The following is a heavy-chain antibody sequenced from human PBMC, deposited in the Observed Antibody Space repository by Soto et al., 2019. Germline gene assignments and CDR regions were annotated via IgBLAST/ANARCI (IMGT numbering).Heavy chain of an antibody. CDR2: ISGSGGST. J-gene: IGHJ4*02. V-gene: IGHV3-23*01. CDR3: AKVFSRYYYDSSGYYLDY. CDR1: GFPFSSYA. Sequence: QPVGSLRLSCAASGFPFSSYAMSWVRQAPGKGLEWVSAISGSGGSTYYADSVKGRFTISRDNSKNTLYLQMNSLRAEDTAVYYCAKVFSRYYYDSSGYYLDYWGQGTLVTVSS. D-gene: IGHD3-22*01.